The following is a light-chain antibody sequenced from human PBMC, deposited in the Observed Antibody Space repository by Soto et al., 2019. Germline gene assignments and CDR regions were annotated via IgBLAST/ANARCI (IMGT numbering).Light chain of an antibody. J-gene: IGKJ1*01. V-gene: IGKV3-20*01. CDR2: GAS. CDR1: QSVSSNY. CDR3: QQYDTSPRT. Sequence: EVMLTQSPGTLSLSPGERATLSCRASQSVSSNYLAWYQQKSGQAPRLLIYGASNRATGIPDRFSGSGSATDFTLTIRGLEPEDFAVYYCQQYDTSPRTFGQGTKVEFK.